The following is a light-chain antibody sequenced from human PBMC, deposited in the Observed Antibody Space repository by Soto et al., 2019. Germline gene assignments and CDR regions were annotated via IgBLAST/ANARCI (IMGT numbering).Light chain of an antibody. CDR3: QQSYTAPSIT. J-gene: IGKJ5*01. CDR2: GVS. CDR1: QSISSS. Sequence: DIQMTQSPGSLSSYLLDKVTITCRASQSISSSLNWYQQKSGKAPNPLIYGVSRLQGGVPSRFSGSGSGTDFTLSISSLQPEDFATYYCQQSYTAPSITFGQGTRLEIK. V-gene: IGKV1-39*01.